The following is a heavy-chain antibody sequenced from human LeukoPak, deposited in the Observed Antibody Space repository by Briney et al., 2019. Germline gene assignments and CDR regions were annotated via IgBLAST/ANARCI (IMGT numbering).Heavy chain of an antibody. D-gene: IGHD2-15*01. V-gene: IGHV4-59*01. Sequence: SETLSLTCTVSGGPISRYYWSWIRQPPGKGLEWIGFSYYTGNTNYNPSLKSRVTISVDTSTNQFSLKLSSVTAADTAVYYCARVQYAAGSYYMDVWGEGTTVTVSS. CDR2: SYYTGNT. CDR1: GGPISRYY. CDR3: ARVQYAAGSYYMDV. J-gene: IGHJ6*03.